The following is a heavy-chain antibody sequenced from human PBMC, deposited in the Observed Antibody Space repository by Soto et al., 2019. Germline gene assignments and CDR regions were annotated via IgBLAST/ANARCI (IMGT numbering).Heavy chain of an antibody. CDR2: IYPGDSDT. D-gene: IGHD3-10*01. CDR3: ARLPGVRGVFDGFNV. J-gene: IGHJ3*01. CDR1: GYSFAGYW. V-gene: IGHV5-51*01. Sequence: GESLKISCKGSGYSFAGYWIGWVRQMPGKGLDWMGVIYPGDSDTRYSPSLHGPVTISADKSISTAYLQWSSLKASGTAMYFCARLPGVRGVFDGFNVWGQGTMVTVSS.